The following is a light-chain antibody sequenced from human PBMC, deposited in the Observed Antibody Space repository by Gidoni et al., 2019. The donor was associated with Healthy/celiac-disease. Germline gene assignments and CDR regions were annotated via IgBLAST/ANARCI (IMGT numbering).Light chain of an antibody. J-gene: IGKJ1*01. CDR1: QSVSSN. V-gene: IGKV3-15*01. CDR3: QHYNNWPQA. CDR2: GAS. Sequence: EIVMTQSPATLSVSPGERATVSCRASQSVSSNLAWYQQKPGQAPRLLIYGASTRATGIPARFSGSGSGTEFSLTISSLQSEDFAVYYCQHYNNWPQAFXQGTNVEIK.